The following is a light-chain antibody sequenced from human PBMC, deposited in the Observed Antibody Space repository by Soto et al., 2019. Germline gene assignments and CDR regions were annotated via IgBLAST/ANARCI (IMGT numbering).Light chain of an antibody. CDR2: SAY. V-gene: IGKV1-12*01. CDR3: QQTNTFLPLT. CDR1: QGISNW. Sequence: DLQMTQSPSSVSASVGDRVTITCRASQGISNWVAWYQQQPGKAPKLLISSAYTLQSGVPSRFSGGGSGTHFTLIISSLQPEDFATYYCQQTNTFLPLTFGGGTKVEIK. J-gene: IGKJ4*01.